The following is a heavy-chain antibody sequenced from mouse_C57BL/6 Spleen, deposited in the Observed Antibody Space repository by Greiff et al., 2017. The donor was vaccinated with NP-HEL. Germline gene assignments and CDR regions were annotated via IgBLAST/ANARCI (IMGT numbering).Heavy chain of an antibody. CDR3: TRWVTTTYYFDY. D-gene: IGHD2-2*01. V-gene: IGHV1-15*01. Sequence: VQGVESGAELVRPGASVTLSCKASGYTFTDYEMHWVKQTPVHGLEWIGAIDPETGGTAYNQKFKGKAILTADKSSSTAYMELRSLTSEDSAVYYCTRWVTTTYYFDYWGQGTTLTVSS. CDR2: IDPETGGT. CDR1: GYTFTDYE. J-gene: IGHJ2*01.